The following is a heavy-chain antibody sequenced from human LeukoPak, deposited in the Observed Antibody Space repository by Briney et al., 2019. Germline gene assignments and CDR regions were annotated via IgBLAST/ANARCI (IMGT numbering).Heavy chain of an antibody. CDR1: GFTFSSYA. CDR3: AKVLDFYCSSTSCPSDY. Sequence: GGSLRLSCAASGFTFSSYAMSWVRQAPGKGLEWVSAISGSGGSTYYADSVKGRFTISRDNSKNTLYLQMNSLRAEDTAVYYCAKVLDFYCSSTSCPSDYWGQGTLVTVSS. V-gene: IGHV3-23*01. J-gene: IGHJ4*02. CDR2: ISGSGGST. D-gene: IGHD2-2*01.